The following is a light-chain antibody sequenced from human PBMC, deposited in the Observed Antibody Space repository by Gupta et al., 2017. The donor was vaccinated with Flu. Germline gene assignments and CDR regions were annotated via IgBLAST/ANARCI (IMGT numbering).Light chain of an antibody. CDR2: GAS. CDR3: HQYGDSPLT. J-gene: IGKJ3*01. V-gene: IGKV3-20*01. Sequence: IVFTPSPGTLSFSPGERSTLSCRASHCVSSNYLSCYQQKPCQVPRLLIYGASSSATDIPDRLSGTASGTDFILTIMSLELEDFAVYSFHQYGDSPLTFGDGTKLDIK. CDR1: HCVSSNY.